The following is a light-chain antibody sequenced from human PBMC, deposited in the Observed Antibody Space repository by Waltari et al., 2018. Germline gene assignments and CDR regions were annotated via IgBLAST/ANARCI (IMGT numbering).Light chain of an antibody. CDR3: QSYDSSLSGSGV. Sequence: QSVLTQPPSVSGAPGQRVTISCTGSRSNIGAGYDVQWYQPLPGTAPKLLIYGNSNRPSGVPDRFSGSKSGTSASLDIAGLQAEDEADYYCQSYDSSLSGSGVFGGGTKLTVL. CDR2: GNS. J-gene: IGLJ3*02. V-gene: IGLV1-40*01. CDR1: RSNIGAGYD.